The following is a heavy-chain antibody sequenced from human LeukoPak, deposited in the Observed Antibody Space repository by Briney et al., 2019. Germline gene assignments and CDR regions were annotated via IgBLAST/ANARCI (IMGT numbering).Heavy chain of an antibody. CDR1: GGSISSSSPY. V-gene: IGHV4-39*01. CDR2: MYYSGTT. Sequence: SSETLSLTCSVSGGSISSSSPYWGWIRQPPEKGLEWVGTMYYSGTTHYNPSLKSRVAISVDTSKNQFSLKLDSVTAADTAVYYRATPAYDNFDYWGQGTLVTVSS. D-gene: IGHD3-22*01. CDR3: ATPAYDNFDY. J-gene: IGHJ4*02.